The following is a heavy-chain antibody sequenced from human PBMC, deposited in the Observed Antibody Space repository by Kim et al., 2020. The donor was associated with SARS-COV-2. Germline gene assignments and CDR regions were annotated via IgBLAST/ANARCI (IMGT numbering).Heavy chain of an antibody. CDR1: GGSISSGGYS. Sequence: SETLSLTCTVSGGSISSGGYSWSWMRQAPGKGLEWIGYIYHTGSTYYNPSLKSRVIISVDRSKKQFSLKLSSMTAADTAVYYCARVWSGYYTGNYFDYWSQGTLVTVSS. D-gene: IGHD3-3*01. CDR2: IYHTGST. J-gene: IGHJ4*02. V-gene: IGHV4-30-2*01. CDR3: ARVWSGYYTGNYFDY.